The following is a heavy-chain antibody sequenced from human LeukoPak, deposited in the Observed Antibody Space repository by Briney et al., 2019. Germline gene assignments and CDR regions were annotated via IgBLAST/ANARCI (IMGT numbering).Heavy chain of an antibody. CDR3: ATRKLGNDY. CDR1: GGSISSSSYY. CDR2: IYYTGST. D-gene: IGHD7-27*01. V-gene: IGHV4-39*07. J-gene: IGHJ4*02. Sequence: SETLSLTCTVSGGSISSSSYYWGWIHQPPGKGLEWIGSIYYTGSTSYNPSLKSRVTISADTSKNQFSLKLSSVTAADTAMYYCATRKLGNDYWGQGTLVTVSS.